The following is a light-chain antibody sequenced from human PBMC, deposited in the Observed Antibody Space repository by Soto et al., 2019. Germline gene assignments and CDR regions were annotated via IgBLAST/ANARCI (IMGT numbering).Light chain of an antibody. CDR2: DAS. CDR3: QQYNSSSYT. Sequence: DIQMTQSPSTLTASVGDRVTITCRASQSVSSWLAWYQQKPGKAPKLLIFDASSLESGVPSTFSGSGSGTEFTLTISSLQPDDFATYYFQQYNSSSYTFGQGTQLEIK. CDR1: QSVSSW. J-gene: IGKJ2*01. V-gene: IGKV1-5*01.